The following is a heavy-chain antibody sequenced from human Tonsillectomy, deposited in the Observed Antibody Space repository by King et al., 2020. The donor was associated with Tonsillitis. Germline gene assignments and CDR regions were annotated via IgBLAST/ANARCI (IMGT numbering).Heavy chain of an antibody. V-gene: IGHV3-23*04. D-gene: IGHD3-3*01. Sequence: VQLVESGGGLVQPGGSLRLSCAASGFTFSTYAMTWVRQAPGKGLEGVSVMSGAGARTYHADSVKGRVTISRDNSKNTLYLQMNSLRAEDTAVYYCAKCPYDFWSGGLYYAMDVWGQGTTVTVSS. J-gene: IGHJ6*02. CDR3: AKCPYDFWSGGLYYAMDV. CDR2: MSGAGART. CDR1: GFTFSTYA.